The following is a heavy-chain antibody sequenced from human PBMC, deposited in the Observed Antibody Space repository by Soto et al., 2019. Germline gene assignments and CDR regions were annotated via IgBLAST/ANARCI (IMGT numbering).Heavy chain of an antibody. CDR1: GFTFNSYW. Sequence: LRLSCAASGFTFNSYWMHWVRQVPGKGLVWVSRIDTDGVYTSYADSVKGRFAISRDNAKNTLYLQMNSLRAEDTAVYYCTKDTFGPRDYWGQGTLVTVSS. D-gene: IGHD3-16*01. CDR2: IDTDGVYT. CDR3: TKDTFGPRDY. J-gene: IGHJ4*02. V-gene: IGHV3-74*01.